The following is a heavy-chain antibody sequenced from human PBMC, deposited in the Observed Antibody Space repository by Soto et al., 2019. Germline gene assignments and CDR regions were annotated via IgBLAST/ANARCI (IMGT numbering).Heavy chain of an antibody. CDR2: INHSGST. D-gene: IGHD3-3*01. CDR3: ARGRFFGPECWFDP. J-gene: IGHJ5*02. V-gene: IGHV4-39*07. Sequence: SETLSLTCTVSGGSISSGGYYWSWIRQHPGKGLEWIGDINHSGSTNYNPSLKSRVTISVDTSKNQFSLKLSSVTAADTAVYYCARGRFFGPECWFDPWGQGTLVTVS. CDR1: GGSISSGGYY.